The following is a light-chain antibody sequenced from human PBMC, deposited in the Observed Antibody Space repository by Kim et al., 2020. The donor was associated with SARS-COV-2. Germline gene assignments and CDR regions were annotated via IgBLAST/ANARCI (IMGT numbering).Light chain of an antibody. J-gene: IGKJ5*01. Sequence: VSPGDGATIPCRASQSVSSQLAWYQQKPGQAPRLLIYGVSARATGLPARFSGSASGTEFTLTISSLQSEDFAAYYCQQYNKWPITFGQGTRLEIK. CDR2: GVS. CDR1: QSVSSQ. CDR3: QQYNKWPIT. V-gene: IGKV3-15*01.